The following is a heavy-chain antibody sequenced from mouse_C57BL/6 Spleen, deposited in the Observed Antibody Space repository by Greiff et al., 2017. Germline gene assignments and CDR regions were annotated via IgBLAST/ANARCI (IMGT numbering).Heavy chain of an antibody. Sequence: VQLQQPGAELVKPGASVKLSCKASGYTFTSYWMHWVKQRPGRGLEWIGRIDPNSGGTKYNEKFKSKATLTVDKPSSTAYMQLSSLTSEDSAVYYCAKDYSSPYYYAMAYWGQGTSVTVSS. CDR1: GYTFTSYW. D-gene: IGHD1-1*01. V-gene: IGHV1-72*01. J-gene: IGHJ4*01. CDR3: AKDYSSPYYYAMAY. CDR2: IDPNSGGT.